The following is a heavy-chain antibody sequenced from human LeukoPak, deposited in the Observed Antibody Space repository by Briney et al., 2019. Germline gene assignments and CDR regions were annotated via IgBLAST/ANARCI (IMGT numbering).Heavy chain of an antibody. D-gene: IGHD4-17*01. CDR1: GFTVSSNH. Sequence: GGSLRLSCAASGFTVSSNHMTWVRQAPGKGLEWVSVIYSGGSTYYADSVKGRFTISRDNSRNTLYLQMNSLRAEDTAVYFCARATGDYGDPGGFDYWGQGTLVTVSS. CDR3: ARATGDYGDPGGFDY. J-gene: IGHJ4*02. V-gene: IGHV3-66*01. CDR2: IYSGGST.